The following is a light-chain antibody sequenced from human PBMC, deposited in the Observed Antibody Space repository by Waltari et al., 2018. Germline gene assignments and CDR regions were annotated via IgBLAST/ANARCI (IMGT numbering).Light chain of an antibody. J-gene: IGLJ1*01. V-gene: IGLV2-11*01. Sequence: QSALTQPRSVSGSPGQSATISCTGTSTDICVSNYVSWYQQPPRKAPKLMIYDVTKRPSGVPDRFSGSKSGNTASLTISGLQAEDEADYYCCSYAGSYTGVFGTGTKVTV. CDR1: STDICVSNY. CDR3: CSYAGSYTGV. CDR2: DVT.